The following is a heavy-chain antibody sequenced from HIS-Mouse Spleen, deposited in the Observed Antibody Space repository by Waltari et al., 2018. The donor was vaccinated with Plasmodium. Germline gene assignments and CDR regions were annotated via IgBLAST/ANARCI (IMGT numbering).Heavy chain of an antibody. V-gene: IGHV3-9*01. Sequence: VQLVESGGGLVQHGRSRRRSCAASGFSFADYAMPWFRQAPGNGLEWVSGISWNSGSIGYADSVKGRFTISRDNAKNSLYLQMNSLRAEDTALYYCAKGWGSSSAFDIWGQGTMVTVSS. D-gene: IGHD2-21*01. CDR3: AKGWGSSSAFDI. CDR1: GFSFADYA. J-gene: IGHJ3*02. CDR2: ISWNSGSI.